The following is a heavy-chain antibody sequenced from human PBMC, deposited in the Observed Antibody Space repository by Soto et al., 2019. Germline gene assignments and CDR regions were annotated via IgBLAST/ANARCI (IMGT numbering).Heavy chain of an antibody. V-gene: IGHV3-11*05. Sequence: QEQLVESGGGLVKPGGSLRLSCAASRFTFSDYYMTWIRQAPGKGLEWVSYISSNGKYRGYADSVKGRFTISRDNAKNSLYLQMDSLRAEDTAVYYCARNYDILPAGIFDSWGPGTLVTVSS. J-gene: IGHJ3*01. CDR3: ARNYDILPAGIFDS. D-gene: IGHD3-9*01. CDR1: RFTFSDYY. CDR2: ISSNGKYR.